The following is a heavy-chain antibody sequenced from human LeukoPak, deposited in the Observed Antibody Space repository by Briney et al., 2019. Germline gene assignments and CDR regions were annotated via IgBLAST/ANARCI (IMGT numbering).Heavy chain of an antibody. J-gene: IGHJ4*02. Sequence: GGSLRLSCAASGFTFSSYWMHWVRQAPGKGLVWVSRINSDGSSTAYADSVKGRFTISRDNAKNTLYLQMNSLTADDTAVYYCAGLDFGQDYWGQGTLVTVSS. CDR2: INSDGSST. CDR1: GFTFSSYW. V-gene: IGHV3-74*01. CDR3: AGLDFGQDY. D-gene: IGHD3/OR15-3a*01.